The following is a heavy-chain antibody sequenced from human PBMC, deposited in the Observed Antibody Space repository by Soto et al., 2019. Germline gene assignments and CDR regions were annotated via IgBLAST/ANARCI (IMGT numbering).Heavy chain of an antibody. D-gene: IGHD3-10*01. V-gene: IGHV6-1*01. CDR2: TYYKSKWNN. Sequence: PWQTLSLTCAISGDSVSSNSAGWNWIRQSPSRGLEWLGRTYYKSKWNNDYALSVKSRITINPDTSKNQFSLHLYSVTPEDTAVYYCTGITWFRGMDVWGQGTPVTVSS. CDR3: TGITWFRGMDV. J-gene: IGHJ6*02. CDR1: GDSVSSNSAG.